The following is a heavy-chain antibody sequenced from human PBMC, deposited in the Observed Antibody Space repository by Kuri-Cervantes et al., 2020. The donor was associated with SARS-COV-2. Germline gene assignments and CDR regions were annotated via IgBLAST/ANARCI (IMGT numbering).Heavy chain of an antibody. Sequence: GESLKISCAASGFTFSSYGMHWVRQAPGKGLEWVAVISYDGSNKYYADSVKGRFTISRDNSKNTLYLQMNSLRAEDTAVYYCAREGGDILVDGMDVWGQGTTVTVSS. D-gene: IGHD2-2*01. V-gene: IGHV3-30*03. CDR3: AREGGDILVDGMDV. CDR2: ISYDGSNK. J-gene: IGHJ6*02. CDR1: GFTFSSYG.